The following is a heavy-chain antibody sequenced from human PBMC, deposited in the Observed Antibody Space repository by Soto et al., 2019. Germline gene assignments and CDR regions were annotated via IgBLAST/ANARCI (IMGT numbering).Heavy chain of an antibody. D-gene: IGHD6-6*01. V-gene: IGHV3-48*03. Sequence: QPGGSLRLSCAASGFTFSSYEMNWVRQAPGKGLEWVSYISSSGSTIYYADSVKGRFTISRDNAKNSLYLQMNSLRAEDTAVYYCARDGSSSSSRYYYGMDVWGQGTTVTVSS. CDR1: GFTFSSYE. J-gene: IGHJ6*02. CDR2: ISSSGSTI. CDR3: ARDGSSSSSRYYYGMDV.